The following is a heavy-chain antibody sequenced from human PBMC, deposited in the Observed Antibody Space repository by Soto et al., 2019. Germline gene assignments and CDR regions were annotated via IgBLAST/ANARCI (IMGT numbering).Heavy chain of an antibody. CDR1: GFTFSDYT. Sequence: GGSLRLSCAASGFTFSDYTMDWVRQAPGKGLEWVSFITGSSSYIYYGDSVRGRFTISRDNANNSLYLQMSSLRAEDTAIYYCATVGAVAGPYGIDYWGQGTLVTVSS. J-gene: IGHJ4*02. CDR3: ATVGAVAGPYGIDY. CDR2: ITGSSSYI. D-gene: IGHD6-19*01. V-gene: IGHV3-21*01.